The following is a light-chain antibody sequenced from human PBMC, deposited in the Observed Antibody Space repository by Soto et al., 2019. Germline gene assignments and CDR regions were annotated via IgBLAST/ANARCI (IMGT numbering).Light chain of an antibody. CDR3: QQYNSYLWT. CDR2: DAS. V-gene: IGKV1-5*01. Sequence: DIQRTQCPSTLSASVGDRVTITCRASQSISSWLAWYQQTPGKAPKLMIYDASSLESGVPSRFSGSGSGTEFTLTISSLQPDDFATYYCQQYNSYLWTFGQGTKVDIK. J-gene: IGKJ1*01. CDR1: QSISSW.